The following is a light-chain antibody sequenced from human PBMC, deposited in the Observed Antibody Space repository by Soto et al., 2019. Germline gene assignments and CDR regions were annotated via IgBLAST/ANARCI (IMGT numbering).Light chain of an antibody. CDR2: GAS. CDR1: QSVQFNY. Sequence: EIVLTQSPGTLSLSPGERATLSCRASQSVQFNYVAWYQQKPGQAPRLLIYGASSRATGIPDMFSGSGSGMDFTLTISSLAPEDFALYYCQQSGDSQWTFGQGTKVEI. J-gene: IGKJ1*01. V-gene: IGKV3-20*01. CDR3: QQSGDSQWT.